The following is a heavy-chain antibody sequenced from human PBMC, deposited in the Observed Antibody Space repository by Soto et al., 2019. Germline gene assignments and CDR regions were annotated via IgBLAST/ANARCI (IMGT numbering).Heavy chain of an antibody. CDR2: INACNGNT. J-gene: IGHJ1*01. CDR3: ARAYYDILTGEY. V-gene: IGHV1-3*01. CDR1: GYTFTSYA. Sequence: QVQLGQSGAEVKKPGASVTVSCKASGYTFTSYAMHWVRQAPGQRLEWMGWINACNGNTKYSQKFQGRVTITRATSASTAYIELSSRRSEDTAVYYCARAYYDILTGEYWGQGTLVTFSS. D-gene: IGHD3-9*01.